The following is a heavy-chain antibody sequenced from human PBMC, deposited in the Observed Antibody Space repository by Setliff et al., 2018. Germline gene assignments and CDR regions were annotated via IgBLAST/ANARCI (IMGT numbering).Heavy chain of an antibody. J-gene: IGHJ3*02. CDR2: IKQDGSTK. Sequence: PSETLSLSCVVSGFSFSRHWMSWVRQAPGKGLEWVADIKQDGSTKYYLDSVKGRSTISRDNAKRSLYLQMNGLRADDTGVYYCVRDDADNYDAFDNWGQGTLVTVSS. CDR1: GFSFSRHW. CDR3: VRDDADNYDAFDN. V-gene: IGHV3-7*01. D-gene: IGHD3-22*01.